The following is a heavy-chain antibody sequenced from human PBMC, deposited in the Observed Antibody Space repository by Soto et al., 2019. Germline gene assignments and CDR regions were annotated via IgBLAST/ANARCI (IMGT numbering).Heavy chain of an antibody. D-gene: IGHD2-2*01. V-gene: IGHV1-2*04. CDR3: ARAKYCSSTSCSQPYNWFDP. J-gene: IGHJ5*02. CDR2: INPNSGGT. Sequence: SVKVACNASGYTLTCYYMHWVRHAPGQRLELVGWINPNSGGTNYAQKFQGWVTMTRDTSISTAYMELSRLRSDDTAVYYCARAKYCSSTSCSQPYNWFDPWGQGTLVPVSS. CDR1: GYTLTCYY.